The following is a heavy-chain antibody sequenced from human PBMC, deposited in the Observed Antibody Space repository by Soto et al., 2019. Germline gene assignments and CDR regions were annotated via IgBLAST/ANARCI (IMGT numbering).Heavy chain of an antibody. J-gene: IGHJ6*02. CDR1: GGTFSSYT. CDR2: IIPILGIA. Sequence: ASVKVSCKASGGTFSSYTISWVRQAPGQGLEWMGRIIPILGIANYAQKFQGRVTITADKSTSTAYMELSSLRSEDTAVYYCARADEVGATGGAYYYYYGMDVWGQGTTVTVS. D-gene: IGHD1-26*01. CDR3: ARADEVGATGGAYYYYYGMDV. V-gene: IGHV1-69*02.